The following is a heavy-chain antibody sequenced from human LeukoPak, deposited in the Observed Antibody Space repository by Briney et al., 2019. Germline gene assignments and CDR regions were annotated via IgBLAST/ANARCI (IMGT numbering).Heavy chain of an antibody. Sequence: ASVKVSCKASGGTFSSYAISWVRQAPGQGLEWMGRIIPIFGTANYAQKFQGRVTITADKSTSTANMELSSLRSEDTAVYYCARDEGYCSSTSCYNYWGQGTLVTVAS. CDR2: IIPIFGTA. CDR3: ARDEGYCSSTSCYNY. J-gene: IGHJ4*02. CDR1: GGTFSSYA. D-gene: IGHD2-2*02. V-gene: IGHV1-69*06.